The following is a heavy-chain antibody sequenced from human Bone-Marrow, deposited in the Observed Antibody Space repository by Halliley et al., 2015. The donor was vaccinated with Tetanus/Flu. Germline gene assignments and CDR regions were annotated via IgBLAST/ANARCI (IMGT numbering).Heavy chain of an antibody. V-gene: IGHV3-23*01. J-gene: IGHJ4*02. Sequence: VATLHDGGYGSYYADSVKGRFTISRDNSKNILSLLMNNLRLDDTAVYYWAKRRGRVESQYSFDSWGQGTLVTVSS. CDR2: LHDGGYGS. D-gene: IGHD3-3*01. CDR3: AKRRGRVESQYSFDS.